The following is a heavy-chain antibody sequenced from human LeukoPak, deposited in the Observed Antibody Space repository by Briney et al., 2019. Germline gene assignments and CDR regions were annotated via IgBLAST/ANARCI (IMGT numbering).Heavy chain of an antibody. J-gene: IGHJ6*02. V-gene: IGHV4-59*04. CDR3: ADWGARMDV. CDR1: GDSISNYY. CDR2: IYYSGST. D-gene: IGHD3-16*01. Sequence: SETLSLTCTVSGDSISNYYWSWIRQPPGKGLEWIGSIYYSGSTYYNPSLKSRVTISVDTSKNQFSLKLSSVTAADTAVYYCADWGARMDVWGQGTTVTVSS.